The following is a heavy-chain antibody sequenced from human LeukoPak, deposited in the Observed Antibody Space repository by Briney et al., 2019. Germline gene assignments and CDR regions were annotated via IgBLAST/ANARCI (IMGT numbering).Heavy chain of an antibody. CDR1: GFIFSGYS. CDR3: SRESRYSSDY. V-gene: IGHV3-48*02. CDR2: ISSSGSTI. D-gene: IGHD6-13*01. Sequence: GVSLRLSCAASGFIFSGYSMTWVRQAPGKGLEWVSHISSSGSTIYYAASVKGRFTISRDNSKKSLYLQMNRLRDEDTAVYYCSRESRYSSDYWGQGALVTVSS. J-gene: IGHJ4*02.